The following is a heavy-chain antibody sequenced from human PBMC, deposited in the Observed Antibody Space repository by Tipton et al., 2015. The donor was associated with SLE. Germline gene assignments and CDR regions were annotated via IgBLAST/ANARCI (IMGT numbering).Heavy chain of an antibody. CDR3: AKQGDDRSGYYPGAFDI. CDR2: IYPGDSHT. J-gene: IGHJ3*02. CDR1: GYSFTTYW. V-gene: IGHV5-51*01. D-gene: IGHD3-22*01. Sequence: VQLVQSGAEVKKPGESLKISCKGSGYSFTTYWIAWVRQLPGKVLELMGIIYPGDSHTRYSPSFQGQVTISADKSINTAYLQWSSLKASDTAMYYCAKQGDDRSGYYPGAFDIWGQGTMVTVSS.